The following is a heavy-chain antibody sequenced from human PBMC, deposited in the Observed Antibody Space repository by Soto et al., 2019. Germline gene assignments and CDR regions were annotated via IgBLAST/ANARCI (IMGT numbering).Heavy chain of an antibody. CDR2: INHSGST. J-gene: IGHJ4*02. CDR3: ARGGGPTGYENCSSTSCYYFDY. CDR1: GGSFSGYY. D-gene: IGHD2-2*01. V-gene: IGHV4-34*01. Sequence: SETLSLTCAVYGGSFSGYYWSWIRQPPGKGLEWIGEINHSGSTNYNPSLKSRVTISVDTSKNQFSLKLSSVTAADTAVYYCARGGGPTGYENCSSTSCYYFDYWGQGTLVTVSS.